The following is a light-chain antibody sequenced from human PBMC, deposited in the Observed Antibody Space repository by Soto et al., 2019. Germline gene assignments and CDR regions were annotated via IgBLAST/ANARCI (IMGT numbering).Light chain of an antibody. CDR2: DVS. CDR3: SSYTGSNTVV. CDR1: TSDVGGYNY. V-gene: IGLV2-14*01. Sequence: QSALTQPPSVSGSPGQSITISCTGTTSDVGGYNYVSWYQQHPGKAPKLMIYDVSNRPSGVSNRFSGSKSGNTASLTISGLQAEDEADYYCSSYTGSNTVVFGGGTKLTVL. J-gene: IGLJ2*01.